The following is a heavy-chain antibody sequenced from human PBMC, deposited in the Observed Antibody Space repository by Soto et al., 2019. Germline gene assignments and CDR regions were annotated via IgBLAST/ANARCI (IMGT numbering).Heavy chain of an antibody. CDR3: AKATNIRPRYAYDSSGYSHFDY. J-gene: IGHJ4*02. D-gene: IGHD3-22*01. Sequence: GGSLRLSCAASGFTFSSYAMSWVRQAPGKGLEWVPAISGSGGSTYYADSVKGRFTISRDNSKNALYLQMNSLRAEDTAVYYCAKATNIRPRYAYDSSGYSHFDYWGQGTLVTVCS. V-gene: IGHV3-23*01. CDR2: ISGSGGST. CDR1: GFTFSSYA.